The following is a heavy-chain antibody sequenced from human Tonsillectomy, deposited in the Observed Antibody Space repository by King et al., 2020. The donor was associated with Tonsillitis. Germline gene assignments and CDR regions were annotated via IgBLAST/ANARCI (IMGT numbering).Heavy chain of an antibody. CDR3: TTGLGPYYYYGMDV. D-gene: IGHD3-16*01. Sequence: VQLVESGGGLVKPGGSLRLSCAASGFTFSNAWMTWVRQAPGKGXEWXGXXXXKXXGGXXXYAAPVKGRFTISRDDSKNTLYLQMNSLKTEDTAVYYCTTGLGPYYYYGMDVWGQGSTVTVSS. V-gene: IGHV3-15*06. CDR2: XXXKXXGGXX. CDR1: GFTFSNAW. J-gene: IGHJ6*02.